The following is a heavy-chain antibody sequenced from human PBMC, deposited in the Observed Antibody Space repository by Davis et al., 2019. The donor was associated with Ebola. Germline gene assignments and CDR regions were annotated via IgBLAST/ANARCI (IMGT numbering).Heavy chain of an antibody. CDR3: TVRFDY. Sequence: GESLKISCVASGITFTDSAIHWVRQAPGKGLEWVGRVRSKANFYETSYGASVRGRFIISRDDSKKMAYLQMNSLQTGDTAIYYCTVRFDYWGRGTLVTVSS. J-gene: IGHJ4*02. V-gene: IGHV3-73*01. CDR2: VRSKANFYET. CDR1: GITFTDSA.